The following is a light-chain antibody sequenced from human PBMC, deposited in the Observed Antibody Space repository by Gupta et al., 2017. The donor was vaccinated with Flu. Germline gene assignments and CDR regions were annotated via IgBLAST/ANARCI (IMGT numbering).Light chain of an antibody. CDR1: QSLVHSNGNTY. Sequence: PVTLGQLASISCRSSQSLVHSNGNTYLTWFQQRPGQSPRRLIYRVSNRDSGVPDRFSGSGSGTDFTLKISRVEAEDVGVYYCMQGTHWPTFGQGTKVEIK. CDR2: RVS. CDR3: MQGTHWPT. J-gene: IGKJ1*01. V-gene: IGKV2-30*02.